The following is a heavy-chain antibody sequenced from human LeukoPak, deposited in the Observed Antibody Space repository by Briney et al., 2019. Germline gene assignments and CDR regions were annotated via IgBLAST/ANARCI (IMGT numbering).Heavy chain of an antibody. Sequence: SETLSLTCTVSGGSISSFFWSWIRRPPGKGLEWIGYVHSSGSTKYNPSLKSRLIISVDMSKNQFSLKLRSVSVADTAVYYCARLAPGNYDILTGDPKVVFDYWGQGALVTVSS. J-gene: IGHJ4*02. D-gene: IGHD3-9*01. CDR3: ARLAPGNYDILTGDPKVVFDY. CDR2: VHSSGST. V-gene: IGHV4-59*01. CDR1: GGSISSFF.